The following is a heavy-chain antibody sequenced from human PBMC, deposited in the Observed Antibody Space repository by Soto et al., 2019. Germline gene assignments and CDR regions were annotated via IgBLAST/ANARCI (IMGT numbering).Heavy chain of an antibody. Sequence: GGSLRLSCAASGFTFSSYAMHWVRQAPGKGLEWVAVISYDGSNKYYADSVKGRFTISRDNSKNTLYLQMNSLRAGDTAVYYCVVPAAKYYFDYWGQGTLVTVSS. CDR2: ISYDGSNK. CDR3: VVPAAKYYFDY. V-gene: IGHV3-30-3*01. D-gene: IGHD2-2*01. J-gene: IGHJ4*02. CDR1: GFTFSSYA.